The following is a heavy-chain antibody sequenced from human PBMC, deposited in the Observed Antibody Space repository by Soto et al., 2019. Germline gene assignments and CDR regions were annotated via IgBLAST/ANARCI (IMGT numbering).Heavy chain of an antibody. Sequence: QVQLQESGPGLVKPSETLSLTCTVSGGSISTYYWSWIRQPPGKGLEWIGYIYYSGSTNYSPSLKSRCTLSVDTSKNQFSLKLSSVTAADTAVYYCARFSPLTPGGVAFDIWGQGTMVTVSS. CDR1: GGSISTYY. V-gene: IGHV4-59*08. CDR3: ARFSPLTPGGVAFDI. CDR2: IYYSGST. J-gene: IGHJ3*02. D-gene: IGHD3-10*01.